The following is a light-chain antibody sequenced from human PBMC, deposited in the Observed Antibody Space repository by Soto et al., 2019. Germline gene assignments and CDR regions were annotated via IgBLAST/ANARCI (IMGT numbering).Light chain of an antibody. V-gene: IGKV3-20*01. CDR2: GAS. J-gene: IGKJ5*01. CDR1: QSVSSN. Sequence: EIVMTQSTATLSVSPGERATLSFRASQSVSSNLAWYQQKPGQAPRLLIYGASNRATGIPDRFSGSGSGTDFTLTISRLEPEDFAVYYCQQYGSSFITFGQGTRLEIK. CDR3: QQYGSSFIT.